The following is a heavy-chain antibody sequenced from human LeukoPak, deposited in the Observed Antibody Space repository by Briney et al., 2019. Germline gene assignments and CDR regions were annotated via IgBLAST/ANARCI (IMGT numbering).Heavy chain of an antibody. Sequence: PGGSLRLSCAASGFTVSSNFMSWVRQAPGEGLEWVSVIYSGGNTYYADSVKGRFTISRDSPKNALYLQMNSLRAEDTAVYYCARAAHLHYDFWSGYYDNWFDPWGQGTLVTVSS. CDR3: ARAAHLHYDFWSGYYDNWFDP. D-gene: IGHD3-3*01. CDR2: IYSGGNT. J-gene: IGHJ5*02. V-gene: IGHV3-53*01. CDR1: GFTVSSNF.